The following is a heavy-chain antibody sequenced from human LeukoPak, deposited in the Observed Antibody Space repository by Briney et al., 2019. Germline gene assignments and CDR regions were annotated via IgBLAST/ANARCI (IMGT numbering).Heavy chain of an antibody. CDR1: GFSDSTIF. CDR3: ARERGRD. J-gene: IGHJ4*02. CDR2: IHIGVIT. Sequence: GSLRLSCEASGFSDSTIFMGWVRQAPGKGLEWVSIIHIGVITHYADSVKGRFTISRDNFKNTLYLQMNRLRVEDTAVYYCARERGRDWGQGTLVTVSS. V-gene: IGHV3-53*01. D-gene: IGHD1-1*01.